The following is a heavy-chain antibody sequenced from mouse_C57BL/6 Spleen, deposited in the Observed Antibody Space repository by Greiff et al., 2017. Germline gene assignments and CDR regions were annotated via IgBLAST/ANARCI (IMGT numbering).Heavy chain of an antibody. J-gene: IGHJ2*01. V-gene: IGHV7-3*01. CDR1: GFTFTDYY. D-gene: IGHD1-1*02. Sequence: EVMLVESGGGLVQPGGSLSLSCAASGFTFTDYYMSWVRQPPGKALEWLGFIRNKANGYTTEYSASVKGRFTISRDNSQSILYLQMNALRAEDSATYYCARSGGYYFDYWGQGTTLTVSS. CDR3: ARSGGYYFDY. CDR2: IRNKANGYTT.